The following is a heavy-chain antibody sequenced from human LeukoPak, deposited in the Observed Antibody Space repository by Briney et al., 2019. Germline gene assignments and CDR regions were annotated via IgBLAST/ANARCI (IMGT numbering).Heavy chain of an antibody. CDR3: ARGRSTLIVGENYYHYYMDV. CDR2: INHSGST. Sequence: PSETLSLTCAVYGGSFSGYYWSWIRQPPGKGLEWIGEINHSGSTNYNPSLKSRVTISVDTSKTQFSLKLSSVTAADTAVYYCARGRSTLIVGENYYHYYMDVWGKGTTVTISS. J-gene: IGHJ6*03. D-gene: IGHD3-22*01. CDR1: GGSFSGYY. V-gene: IGHV4-34*01.